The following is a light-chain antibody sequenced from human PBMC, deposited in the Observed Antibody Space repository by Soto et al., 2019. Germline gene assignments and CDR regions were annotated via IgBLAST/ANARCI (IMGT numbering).Light chain of an antibody. CDR1: QNINNW. J-gene: IGKJ1*01. CDR3: QQYNSY. CDR2: DAS. V-gene: IGKV1-5*01. Sequence: DIQMTQSPSTLSASVGDRVTITCRASQNINNWLAWYQQKPGKAPKLLIYDASNLESGVSSRFSGSGAGTVFTRTISSVQPDDVSSYYCQQYNSYFGQGTKVEIK.